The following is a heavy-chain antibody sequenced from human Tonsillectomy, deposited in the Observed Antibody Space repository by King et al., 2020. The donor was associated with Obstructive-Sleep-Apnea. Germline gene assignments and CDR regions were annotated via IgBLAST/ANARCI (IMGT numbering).Heavy chain of an antibody. J-gene: IGHJ5*02. D-gene: IGHD3-22*01. CDR1: GFTFSNAW. Sequence: VQLVESGGGLVKPGGSLRLSCAASGFTFSNAWMSWVRQAPGKGLEWVGRIKSKTDGGTTDYAAPVKGRLTISRDDSKNTLYLQMNSLKTEDTAVYYCTRDYYDSSGYYYPAWGQGTLVTVSS. CDR3: TRDYYDSSGYYYPA. V-gene: IGHV3-15*01. CDR2: IKSKTDGGTT.